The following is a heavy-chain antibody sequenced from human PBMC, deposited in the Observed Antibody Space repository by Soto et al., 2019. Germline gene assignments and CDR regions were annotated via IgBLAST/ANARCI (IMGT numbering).Heavy chain of an antibody. D-gene: IGHD6-13*01. CDR1: GFTFSSYA. Sequence: GGSLRLSCAASGFTFSSYAMHWVRQAPGKGLEWVAVISYDGSNKYYADSVKGRFTISRDNSKNTLYLQMNSLRAEDTAVYYCARSSSSWYKNGGLDYWGQGTLVTVSS. J-gene: IGHJ4*02. CDR2: ISYDGSNK. CDR3: ARSSSSWYKNGGLDY. V-gene: IGHV3-30-3*01.